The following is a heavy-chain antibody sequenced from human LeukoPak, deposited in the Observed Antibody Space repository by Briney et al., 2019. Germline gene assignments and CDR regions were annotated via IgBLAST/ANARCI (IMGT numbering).Heavy chain of an antibody. Sequence: GGSLRLSCAASGFTFSSYAMSWVRQAPGKGLECVSAISGDGVSPYYADSVRGRFTISRDNSKNTLYLQMNSLRVEDAAVYFCARDPGAFPYFFDCWGQGTLVTVSS. CDR2: ISGDGVSP. CDR3: ARDPGAFPYFFDC. CDR1: GFTFSSYA. J-gene: IGHJ4*02. D-gene: IGHD4/OR15-4a*01. V-gene: IGHV3-23*01.